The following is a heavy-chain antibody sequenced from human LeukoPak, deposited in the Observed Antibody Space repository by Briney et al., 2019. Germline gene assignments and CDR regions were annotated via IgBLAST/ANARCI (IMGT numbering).Heavy chain of an antibody. CDR1: GFTFSSYA. CDR3: AKDFCSTTSCRFDY. CDR2: ISGSGDST. D-gene: IGHD2-2*01. Sequence: GGSLSLSCAATGFTFSSYAMSWVRQAPGKGLEWVSVISGSGDSTYYADSVKGRFTTSRDKSKNTLYLQMNSLRAEDTAMYYSAKDFCSTTSCRFDYWGQGTLVTVSP. V-gene: IGHV3-23*01. J-gene: IGHJ4*02.